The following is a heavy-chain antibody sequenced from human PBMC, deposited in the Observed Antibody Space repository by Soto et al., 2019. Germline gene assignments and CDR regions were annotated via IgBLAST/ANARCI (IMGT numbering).Heavy chain of an antibody. D-gene: IGHD5-18*01. Sequence: GGSLRLSCAASGFTFSSYWMSWVRQAPGKGLEWVANIKQDGSEEYYVDSVKGRFTISRDNAKNSLYLQMNSLRAEDTAVYYCETVGGYRYVTFDYWGQGTLVTVSS. CDR1: GFTFSSYW. J-gene: IGHJ4*02. CDR2: IKQDGSEE. CDR3: ETVGGYRYVTFDY. V-gene: IGHV3-7*03.